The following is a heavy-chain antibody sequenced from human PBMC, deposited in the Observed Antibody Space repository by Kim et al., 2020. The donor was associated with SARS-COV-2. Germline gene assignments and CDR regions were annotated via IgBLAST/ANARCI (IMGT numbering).Heavy chain of an antibody. J-gene: IGHJ4*02. V-gene: IGHV3-23*01. CDR1: EFTFDDYE. CDR2: ISASGRRT. CDR3: AKRPRGKFDIWGGSDSWSGSNY. Sequence: GGSLRLSCAASEFTFDDYEMTWVRQRPGEGLEWVSSISASGRRTYYADSVRGRFAVSRDNSKNTLYLEMTSLRVDDTGTYFCAKRPRGKFDIWGGSDSWSGSNYWGQGTLVTVHS. D-gene: IGHD3-3*01.